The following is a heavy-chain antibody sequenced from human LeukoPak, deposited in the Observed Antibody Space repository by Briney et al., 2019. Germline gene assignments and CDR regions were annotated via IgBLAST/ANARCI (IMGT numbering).Heavy chain of an antibody. CDR3: ARDGGITMGSNNYYYYSGMDV. V-gene: IGHV4-59*01. Sequence: PSETLSLTCTVSGCSISSYYWNWIRQPPGKGLEWIGYIYYSGSTNYNPSLKSRVTISVDTSKNQFSLKLSSVTAADTAVYYCARDGGITMGSNNYYYYSGMDVWGQGTTVTVSS. CDR1: GCSISSYY. J-gene: IGHJ6*01. CDR2: IYYSGST. D-gene: IGHD3-10*01.